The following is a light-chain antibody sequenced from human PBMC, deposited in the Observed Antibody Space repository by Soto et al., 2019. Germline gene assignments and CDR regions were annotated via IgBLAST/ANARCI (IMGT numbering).Light chain of an antibody. V-gene: IGKV3-15*01. CDR2: GAS. CDR3: QHYHNWPPWT. J-gene: IGKJ1*01. Sequence: EIVMTQSPATLSVSPGERATLSCRASQSVSSNLAWYQQKPGQAPRLLIYGASTRATGIPARFSGSGSGTAFTPTITSLQSEDFAIYYCQHYHNWPPWTFGQGIKAEIK. CDR1: QSVSSN.